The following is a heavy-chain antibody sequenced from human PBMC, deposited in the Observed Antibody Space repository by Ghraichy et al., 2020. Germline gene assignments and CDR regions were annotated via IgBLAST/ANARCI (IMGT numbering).Heavy chain of an antibody. J-gene: IGHJ4*02. Sequence: GGSLRLSCAASGFTFSSYAMHWVRQAPGKGLEWVAVISYDGSNKYYADSVKGRFTISRDNSKNTLYLQMNSLRAEDTAVYYCAREKLLRGSSGYAFDYWGQGTLVTVSS. D-gene: IGHD5-12*01. V-gene: IGHV3-30-3*01. CDR2: ISYDGSNK. CDR1: GFTFSSYA. CDR3: AREKLLRGSSGYAFDY.